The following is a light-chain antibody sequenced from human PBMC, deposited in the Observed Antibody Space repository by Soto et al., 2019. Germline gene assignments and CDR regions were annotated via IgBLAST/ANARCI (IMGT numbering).Light chain of an antibody. J-gene: IGLJ2*01. CDR3: QTWGTGIHVV. CDR2: LDSDGSH. CDR1: SGHSSYA. Sequence: QSVLTQSPSASASLGASVKLTCTLSSGHSSYAIAWHQQQPEKGPRYLMKLDSDGSHTKGDAIPDRFSGSSSGAERYLTISSLQSEDEADYYCQTWGTGIHVVFGGGTRSPS. V-gene: IGLV4-69*01.